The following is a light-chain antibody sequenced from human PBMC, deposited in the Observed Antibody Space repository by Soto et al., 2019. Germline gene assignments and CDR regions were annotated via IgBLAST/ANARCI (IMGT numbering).Light chain of an antibody. V-gene: IGKV1-27*01. Sequence: DIQMTQSTSSLSASVGDRGTITCRASQGISNSFAWYQQKPGNVPKLLIYAASTLQSGVPSRFSGSGSGTDFTLTISSLQPEDVATYYSQKYNSAPWTFGQGTKVEIK. CDR2: AAS. J-gene: IGKJ1*01. CDR3: QKYNSAPWT. CDR1: QGISNS.